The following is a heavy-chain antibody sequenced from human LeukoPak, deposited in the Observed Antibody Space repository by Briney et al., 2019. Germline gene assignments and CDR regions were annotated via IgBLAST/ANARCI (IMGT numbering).Heavy chain of an antibody. V-gene: IGHV4-4*02. CDR3: AKVLTAAGLDL. J-gene: IGHJ5*02. Sequence: GSLRLSCAASGFTFRSFAMSWVRQAPGKGLEWLANIHDDGRTAPNPSLRSRLTISQDRSKNQFSLKVSSVTAADTAFYYCAKVLTAAGLDLWGQGILVTVSS. CDR1: GFTFRSFAM. CDR2: IHDDGRT. D-gene: IGHD6-25*01.